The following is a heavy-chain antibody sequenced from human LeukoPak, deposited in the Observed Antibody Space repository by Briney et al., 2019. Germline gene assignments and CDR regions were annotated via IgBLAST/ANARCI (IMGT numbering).Heavy chain of an antibody. D-gene: IGHD5-18*01. CDR2: INPNSGGT. CDR3: ARDLVDTATLYYYYYMDV. CDR1: AYTFTGYY. Sequence: ASVKVSCKASAYTFTGYYMHWVRQAPGQGPEWMGRINPNSGGTNYAQKFQGRVTMTRDTSISTAYMELSRLRSDDTAVYYCARDLVDTATLYYYYYMDVWGKGTTVTVSS. J-gene: IGHJ6*03. V-gene: IGHV1-2*06.